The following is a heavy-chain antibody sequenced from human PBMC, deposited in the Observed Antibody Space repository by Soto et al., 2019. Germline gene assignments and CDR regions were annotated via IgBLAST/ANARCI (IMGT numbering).Heavy chain of an antibody. D-gene: IGHD6-19*01. CDR2: IYYSGST. CDR3: ARGVGQWLGGVGPEDYYYYGMDV. V-gene: IGHV4-59*01. CDR1: DGSFSGYS. Sequence: SETLSLTCAVYDGSFSGYSWTWIRQPPGKGLEWIGYIYYSGSTNYNPSLKSRVTISVDTSKNQFSLKLSSVTAADTAVYYCARGVGQWLGGVGPEDYYYYGMDVWGQGTTVTVSS. J-gene: IGHJ6*02.